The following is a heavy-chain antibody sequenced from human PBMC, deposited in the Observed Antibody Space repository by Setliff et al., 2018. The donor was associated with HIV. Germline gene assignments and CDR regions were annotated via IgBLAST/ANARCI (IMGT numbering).Heavy chain of an antibody. CDR2: INSATGGT. CDR3: ARPPKSYGSGSDAFDI. V-gene: IGHV1-2*04. Sequence: GASVKVSCKASGYTFTDNYIHWVRQAPGQGLEWMAWINSATGGTNYAQNFQCWVTVTRDTSINTVYMELSSLKSDDTAVYYCARPPKSYGSGSDAFDIWGQGTMVTVSS. D-gene: IGHD3-10*01. CDR1: GYTFTDNY. J-gene: IGHJ3*02.